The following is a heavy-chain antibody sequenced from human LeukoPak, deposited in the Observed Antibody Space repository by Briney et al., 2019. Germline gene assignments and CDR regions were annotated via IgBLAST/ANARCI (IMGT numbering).Heavy chain of an antibody. CDR3: ARVLGIGNAFDI. Sequence: SETLSLTCTVSGGSISSYYWSWIRQPPGKGLEWIGYIYYSGSTYYNPSLKSRVTISVDTSKNQFSLKLSSVTAADTAVYYCARVLGIGNAFDIWGQGTMVTVSS. J-gene: IGHJ3*02. D-gene: IGHD3-16*02. V-gene: IGHV4-59*06. CDR1: GGSISSYY. CDR2: IYYSGST.